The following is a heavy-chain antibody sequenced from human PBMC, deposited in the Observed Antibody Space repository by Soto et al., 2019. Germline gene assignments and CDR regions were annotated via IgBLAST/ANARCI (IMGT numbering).Heavy chain of an antibody. CDR1: GFTVSVYN. CDR3: ARGYDYIWWSFGGNH. CDR2: ISSSGSTI. Sequence: ESGGGLVKAGGSLRLSCAASGFTVSVYNMCWIRQAPGKGLEWVSYISSSGSTIYYADSVKGRFTISRDNAKNSLYLQMNSLIAQDTAVYYCARGYDYIWWSFGGNHWGQGTLVTVSS. V-gene: IGHV3-11*01. D-gene: IGHD3-16*01. J-gene: IGHJ5*02.